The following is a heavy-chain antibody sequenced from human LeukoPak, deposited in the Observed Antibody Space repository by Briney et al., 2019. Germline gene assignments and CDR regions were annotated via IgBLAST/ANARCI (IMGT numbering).Heavy chain of an antibody. D-gene: IGHD2-2*01. CDR2: IYYSGST. CDR1: GGSISSYY. J-gene: IGHJ4*02. Sequence: SETLSLTCTVSGGSISSYYWSWIRQPPGKGLEWIGYIYYSGSTNYNPSLKSRVTISVDASKNQFSLKLSSVTAADTAVYYCARGIHRRYCSSTSCYPSFDYWGQGTLVTVSS. V-gene: IGHV4-59*01. CDR3: ARGIHRRYCSSTSCYPSFDY.